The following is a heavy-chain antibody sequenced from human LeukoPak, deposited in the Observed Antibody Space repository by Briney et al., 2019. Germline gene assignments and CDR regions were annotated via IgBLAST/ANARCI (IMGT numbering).Heavy chain of an antibody. D-gene: IGHD6-13*01. CDR2: ISGSGGST. J-gene: IGHJ4*02. CDR3: AKVGGSSWRFDY. Sequence: GGSLRLSCAASGFTFSSYAMSWVRQAPGKGLEWVSAISGSGGSTYYADSVKGRFTISRDNSKSTLYLQMNSLRAEDTAVYYCAKVGGSSWRFDYWGQGTLVTVSS. V-gene: IGHV3-23*01. CDR1: GFTFSSYA.